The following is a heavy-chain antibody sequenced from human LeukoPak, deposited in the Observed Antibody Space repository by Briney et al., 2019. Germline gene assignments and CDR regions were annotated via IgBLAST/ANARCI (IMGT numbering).Heavy chain of an antibody. CDR2: IYYSGST. CDR1: GGSISSYY. CDR3: ARSPRYCSGGSCYSS. V-gene: IGHV4-59*01. Sequence: PSETLSLTCTVSGGSISSYYWSWIRQPPGKGLEWIGYIYYSGSTNYNPSLKSRVTISVDTSKNQFSLKLSSVTAADTAVYHCARSPRYCSGGSCYSSWGRGTLVTVSS. J-gene: IGHJ4*02. D-gene: IGHD2-15*01.